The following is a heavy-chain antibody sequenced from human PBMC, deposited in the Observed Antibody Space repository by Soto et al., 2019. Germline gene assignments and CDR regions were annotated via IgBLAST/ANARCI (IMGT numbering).Heavy chain of an antibody. CDR3: ARGRGYGDIHSKDYYYGMDV. D-gene: IGHD4-17*01. CDR1: GYTFTGYY. J-gene: IGHJ6*02. Sequence: ASVKVSCKASGYTFTGYYMHWVRQAPGQGLEWMGWINPNSGGTNYAQKFQGWVTMTRDTSISTAYMELSRLRSDDTAVYYCARGRGYGDIHSKDYYYGMDVWGQGTTVTVSS. V-gene: IGHV1-2*04. CDR2: INPNSGGT.